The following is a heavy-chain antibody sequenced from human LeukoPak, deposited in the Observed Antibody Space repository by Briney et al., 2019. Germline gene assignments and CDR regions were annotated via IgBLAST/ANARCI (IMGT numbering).Heavy chain of an antibody. CDR2: ISYDGSNK. V-gene: IGHV3-30*03. CDR3: ARGGDIVATKAYFDY. J-gene: IGHJ4*02. D-gene: IGHD5-12*01. CDR1: GFTFSSYG. Sequence: GGSLRLSCAASGFTFSSYGMHWVRQAPGKGLEWVAVISYDGSNKYYADSVKGRFTISRDNSKNTLYLQMNSLRAEDTAVYYCARGGDIVATKAYFDYWGQGTLVTVSS.